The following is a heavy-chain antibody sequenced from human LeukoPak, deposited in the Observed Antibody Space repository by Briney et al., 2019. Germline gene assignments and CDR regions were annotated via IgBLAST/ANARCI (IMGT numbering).Heavy chain of an antibody. CDR2: IYPGDSDT. V-gene: IGHV5-51*01. D-gene: IGHD4-23*01. CDR1: GYRFTTQW. Sequence: GESLKISCKGSGYRFTTQWIGWVRQMPGKGLEWMGIIYPGDSDTRYSPSFQGQVTISADKSISTAYLRWSSLKASDTAMYYCATAVITDPYFDCWGQGTLVTVSS. CDR3: ATAVITDPYFDC. J-gene: IGHJ4*02.